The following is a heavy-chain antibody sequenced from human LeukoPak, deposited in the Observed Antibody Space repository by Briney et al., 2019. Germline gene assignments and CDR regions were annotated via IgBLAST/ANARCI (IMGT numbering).Heavy chain of an antibody. J-gene: IGHJ4*02. V-gene: IGHV4-39*07. CDR1: GGSISSSSFY. D-gene: IGHD6-19*01. Sequence: PSETLSLTCTVSGGSISSSSFYWGWIRQPPGKGLEWIGSINYSGSMYYNPSLKSRVTISVDTSKNQFSLKLSSVTAADTAVYYCASGGGIAVAGTLFYWGQGTLVTVSS. CDR3: ASGGGIAVAGTLFY. CDR2: INYSGSM.